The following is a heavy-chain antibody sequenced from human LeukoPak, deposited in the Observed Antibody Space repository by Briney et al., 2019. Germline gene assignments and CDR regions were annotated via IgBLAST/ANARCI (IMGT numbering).Heavy chain of an antibody. J-gene: IGHJ3*02. CDR1: GFTSDDYG. CDR2: ISWNGGST. Sequence: GGSLRLSCAASGFTSDDYGMSWFRQAPVKGLEWVSGISWNGGSTGYADSVKGRFTISRDNAKNSLYLQMNSLRAEDTALYYCAREPYGSGSYGAFDIWGQGTMVTVSS. D-gene: IGHD3-10*01. V-gene: IGHV3-20*04. CDR3: AREPYGSGSYGAFDI.